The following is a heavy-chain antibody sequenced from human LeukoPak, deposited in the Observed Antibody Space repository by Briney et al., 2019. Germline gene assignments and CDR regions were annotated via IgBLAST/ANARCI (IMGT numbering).Heavy chain of an antibody. D-gene: IGHD3-22*01. Sequence: GESLKISCETSGYSFTSYWIGWVRQMPGKDLEWMGIIYPGDSDTRYSPSFQGQVTFSVDKSISTAYLHWSSLRPSDTAMYYCARHTSILATSYTDSSVPPAASDIWGQGAMVTVSS. CDR2: IYPGDSDT. CDR1: GYSFTSYW. V-gene: IGHV5-51*01. J-gene: IGHJ3*02. CDR3: ARHTSILATSYTDSSVPPAASDI.